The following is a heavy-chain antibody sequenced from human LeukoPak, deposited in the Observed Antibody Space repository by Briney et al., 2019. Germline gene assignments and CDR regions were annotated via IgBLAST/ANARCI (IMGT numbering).Heavy chain of an antibody. CDR2: ISSSGSTM. V-gene: IGHV3-48*03. D-gene: IGHD3-16*01. J-gene: IGHJ4*02. CDR3: ARDGDQLGLGDS. Sequence: GGSLRLSCAASGFTFNNYDMNWVRQAPGKGLEWVSYISSSGSTMYYADSAKGRFTISRDSANNSLYLQMSSLRAEDTALYYCARDGDQLGLGDSWGQGTLVTVSS. CDR1: GFTFNNYD.